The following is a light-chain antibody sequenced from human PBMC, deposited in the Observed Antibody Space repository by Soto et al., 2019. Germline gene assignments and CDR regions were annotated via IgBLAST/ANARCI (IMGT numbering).Light chain of an antibody. J-gene: IGKJ4*01. CDR2: GAS. CDR3: QQRSNSPPLT. V-gene: IGKV3-11*01. CDR1: QSISSD. Sequence: IVLTQAPATLSVSPGERATLSFGASQSISSDLAWYQQKPGQPPRLLIYGASRRTTGLPARFSGSGSGTEFTLTISSLEPEDFAVYYCQQRSNSPPLTFGRGTKVDIK.